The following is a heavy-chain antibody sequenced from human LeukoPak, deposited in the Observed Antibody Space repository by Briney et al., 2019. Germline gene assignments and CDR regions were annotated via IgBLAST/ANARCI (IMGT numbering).Heavy chain of an antibody. J-gene: IGHJ4*02. Sequence: SETLSLTCAVYGDSFKNYYWTWIRQSPEKGLEWIGEINHGGLTSYNPSLESRLTLLVDTSKNQFSLKLSSVTAADTAVYYCARVTYYYDSVLDYWGQGTLVTVSS. D-gene: IGHD3-22*01. CDR1: GDSFKNYY. V-gene: IGHV4-34*01. CDR3: ARVTYYYDSVLDY. CDR2: INHGGLT.